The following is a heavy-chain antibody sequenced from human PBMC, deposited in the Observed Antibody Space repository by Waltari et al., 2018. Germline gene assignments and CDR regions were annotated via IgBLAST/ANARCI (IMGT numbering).Heavy chain of an antibody. D-gene: IGHD3-22*01. CDR3: ARVVYDSSGYYYAYFDY. CDR2: IYPGDSDT. V-gene: IGHV5-51*01. J-gene: IGHJ4*02. Sequence: EVQLVQSGAEVKKPGESLKISCKGSGYSFTSYWIGWVRQVPGKGLEWMWIIYPGDSDTRYSPSFQGQVTISADKSISTAYLQWSSLKASDTAMYYCARVVYDSSGYYYAYFDYWGQGTLVTVSS. CDR1: GYSFTSYW.